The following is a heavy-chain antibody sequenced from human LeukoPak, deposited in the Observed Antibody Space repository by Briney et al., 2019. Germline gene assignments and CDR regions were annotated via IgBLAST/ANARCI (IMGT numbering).Heavy chain of an antibody. D-gene: IGHD6-19*01. V-gene: IGHV1-3*03. Sequence: ASVKVSCKASGYSFTTFPIHWVRQAPGQAPEWVGWIHTGNGDTKYSQAFQDRVTTARDTPATTAFMELSSLRSEDTAVYYCARDLKSRYSSGWYWGFDYWGQGTLVTVSS. CDR2: IHTGNGDT. J-gene: IGHJ4*02. CDR1: GYSFTTFP. CDR3: ARDLKSRYSSGWYWGFDY.